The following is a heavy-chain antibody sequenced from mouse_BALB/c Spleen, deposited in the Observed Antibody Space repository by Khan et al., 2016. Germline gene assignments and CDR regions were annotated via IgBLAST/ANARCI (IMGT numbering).Heavy chain of an antibody. D-gene: IGHD4-1*01. CDR3: ARNWDVGFAY. V-gene: IGHV4-1*02. J-gene: IGHJ3*01. CDR2: INPDSSTI. CDR1: GFDFSRYW. Sequence: EVKLLESGGGLVQPGGSLKLSCAASGFDFSRYWMSWVRQAPGKGLEWIGEINPDSSTINYTPSLKDKFIISRDNAKNTLYLQMSTVRSEDTALYYCARNWDVGFAYWGQGTLVTVSA.